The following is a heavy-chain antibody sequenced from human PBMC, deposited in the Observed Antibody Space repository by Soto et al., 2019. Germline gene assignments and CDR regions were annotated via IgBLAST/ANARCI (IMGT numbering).Heavy chain of an antibody. Sequence: GASVKVSCKASGYTFTGYYMHWVRQAPGQGLEWMGWINPNSGGTNYAQKFQGWVTMTRDTSISTAYMELSRLRSDDTAVYYCARGGTVTFYYYYYMDVWGKGTTVTVSS. CDR2: INPNSGGT. D-gene: IGHD4-17*01. CDR1: GYTFTGYY. V-gene: IGHV1-2*04. J-gene: IGHJ6*03. CDR3: ARGGTVTFYYYYYMDV.